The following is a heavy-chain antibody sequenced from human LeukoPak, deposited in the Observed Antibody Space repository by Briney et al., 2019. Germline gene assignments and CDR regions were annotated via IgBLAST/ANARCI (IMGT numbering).Heavy chain of an antibody. CDR1: GFTLSSYS. J-gene: IGHJ4*02. V-gene: IGHV3-48*04. Sequence: GGSLRLSCAASGFTLSSYSMNWVRQAPGKGLEWVSYISSSSSTIYYADSVKGRFTISRDNAKNSLYLQMNSLRAEDTAVYYCARERGTVTTRFDYWGQGTLVTVSS. CDR3: ARERGTVTTRFDY. CDR2: ISSSSSTI. D-gene: IGHD4-17*01.